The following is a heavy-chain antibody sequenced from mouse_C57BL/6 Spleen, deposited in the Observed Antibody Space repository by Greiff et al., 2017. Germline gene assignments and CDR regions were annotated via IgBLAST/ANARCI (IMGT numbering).Heavy chain of an antibody. CDR3: AKTAQGAWFAY. D-gene: IGHD3-2*02. Sequence: VQLQQPGAELVKPGASVKLSCKASGYTFTSYWMQWVKQRPGQGLEWIGEIDPSDSYTNYNQKFKGKATLTVDTSSSTAYMQLSSLTSEDSAVYYCAKTAQGAWFAYWGQGTLVTVSA. V-gene: IGHV1-50*01. CDR1: GYTFTSYW. CDR2: IDPSDSYT. J-gene: IGHJ3*01.